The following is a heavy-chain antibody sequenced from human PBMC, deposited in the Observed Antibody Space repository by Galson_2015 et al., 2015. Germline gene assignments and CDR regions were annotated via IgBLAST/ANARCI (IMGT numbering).Heavy chain of an antibody. D-gene: IGHD1-1*01. CDR3: AALRSNWADG. CDR2: IRNKPNNYFT. Sequence: SLRLSCAASGFIFSDHYMDWVRQAPGKGLEWVGRIRNKPNNYFTEYAASVKGRFSISRDDLKKSLYLQMSSLRTEDTAVYFCAALRSNWADGWGNGTTVTVSS. J-gene: IGHJ6*04. V-gene: IGHV3-72*01. CDR1: GFIFSDHY.